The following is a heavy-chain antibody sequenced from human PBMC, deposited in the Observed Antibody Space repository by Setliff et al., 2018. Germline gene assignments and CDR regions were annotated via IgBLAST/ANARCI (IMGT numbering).Heavy chain of an antibody. V-gene: IGHV4-59*01. CDR1: GGSISSYY. CDR2: IYYSGST. D-gene: IGHD6-19*01. Sequence: SETLSLTCTVSGGSISSYYWSWIRQPPGKGLEWIGYIYYSGSTNYNPSLKSRVTISVDTSKNQFSLKLSSVTAADTAVYYCARGVAVAGTNTFDYWGQGTLVTVSS. J-gene: IGHJ4*02. CDR3: ARGVAVAGTNTFDY.